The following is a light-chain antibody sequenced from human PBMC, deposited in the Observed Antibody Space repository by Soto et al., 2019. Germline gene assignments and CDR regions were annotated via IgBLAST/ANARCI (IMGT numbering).Light chain of an antibody. Sequence: ETVMTQSPATLSVSPGERATLSCRASQSVSSNLAWYQHKPGQAPRLLIYGASTRATGIPARFSGSGSGTDFTLTISSLQSEYFAVYYCQQYNNCPTFGQPTRLEIK. CDR1: QSVSSN. V-gene: IGKV3-15*01. J-gene: IGKJ5*01. CDR3: QQYNNCPT. CDR2: GAS.